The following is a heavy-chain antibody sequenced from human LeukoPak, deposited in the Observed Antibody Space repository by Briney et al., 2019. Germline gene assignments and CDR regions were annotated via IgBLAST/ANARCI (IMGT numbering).Heavy chain of an antibody. V-gene: IGHV1-69*13. CDR2: IIPIFGTA. Sequence: SVKVSCKASGGTFSSYAISWVRQAPGQGLEWMGGIIPIFGTANYAQKFQGRVTITADESTSTAYMELSSLRSEDTAVYYCARMGSGWHKTFDYWGQGTLVTVSS. J-gene: IGHJ4*02. CDR1: GGTFSSYA. D-gene: IGHD6-19*01. CDR3: ARMGSGWHKTFDY.